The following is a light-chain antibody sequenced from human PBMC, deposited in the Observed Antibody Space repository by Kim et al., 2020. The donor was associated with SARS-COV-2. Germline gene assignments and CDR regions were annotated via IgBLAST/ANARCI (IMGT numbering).Light chain of an antibody. CDR3: QVWDSSSDHSEV. CDR2: DDS. J-gene: IGLJ2*01. Sequence: PGETTRFTGGGTDIGSKSVHWYQQKPGQAPVLVVYDDSDRPSGIAERFSGSNSGNTATLTISWVEAGDEADYYCQVWDSSSDHSEVFGGGTQLTVL. V-gene: IGLV3-21*02. CDR1: DIGSKS.